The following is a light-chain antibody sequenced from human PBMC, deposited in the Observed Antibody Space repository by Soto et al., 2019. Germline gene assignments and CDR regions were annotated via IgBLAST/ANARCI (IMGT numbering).Light chain of an antibody. CDR2: VEGSGSY. J-gene: IGLJ3*02. Sequence: QLVLTQSSSASASLGSSVKLTCTLSSGHSSYIIAWHQQQPGKAPRYLMKVEGSGSYNRGSGIPDRFSGSSSGADRYLTISNLQSEDEADYYCETWDSNTRVFGGGTQLTVL. CDR3: ETWDSNTRV. V-gene: IGLV4-60*03. CDR1: SGHSSYI.